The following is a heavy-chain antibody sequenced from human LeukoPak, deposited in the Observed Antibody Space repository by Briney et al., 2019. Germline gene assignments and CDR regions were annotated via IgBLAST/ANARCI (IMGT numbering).Heavy chain of an antibody. D-gene: IGHD3-22*01. CDR3: ARASYYYDSSGYYPLDY. CDR1: GYTFTGYY. Sequence: ASVKVSCKASGYTFTGYYMHWVRQAPGQGLEWMGRINPNSGGTNYAQKFQGRVTMTRDTSISTAYMELSRLRSDDTAVYYCARASYYYDSSGYYPLDYWGQGTLVTVFS. V-gene: IGHV1-2*06. CDR2: INPNSGGT. J-gene: IGHJ4*02.